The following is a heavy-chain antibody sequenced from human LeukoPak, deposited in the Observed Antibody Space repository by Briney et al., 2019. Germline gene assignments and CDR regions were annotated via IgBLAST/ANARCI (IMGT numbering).Heavy chain of an antibody. CDR3: AKGTPIYDFWSGLFDY. V-gene: IGHV3-30*18. J-gene: IGHJ4*02. CDR1: GFTFSSYS. Sequence: GGSLRLSCAASGFTFSSYSMNWVRQAPGKGLEWVAVISYDGSNKYYADSVKGRFTISRDNSKNTLYLQMNSLRAEDTAVYYCAKGTPIYDFWSGLFDYWGQGTLVTVSS. D-gene: IGHD3-3*01. CDR2: ISYDGSNK.